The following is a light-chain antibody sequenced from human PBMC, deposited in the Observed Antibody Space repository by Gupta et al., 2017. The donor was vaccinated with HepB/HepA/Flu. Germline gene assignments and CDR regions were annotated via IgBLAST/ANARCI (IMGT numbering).Light chain of an antibody. CDR1: ALPKQY. J-gene: IGLJ3*02. Sequence: SYALTQPPSVSVSPGQTARITCSGDALPKQYAYWYQQKPGQAPVLVIYKDSERPSGIPERFSGSSSGTTVTLTISGVQAEDEADYYGQSADSSATYGWVCGGGTKLTV. CDR2: KDS. CDR3: QSADSSATYGWV. V-gene: IGLV3-25*03.